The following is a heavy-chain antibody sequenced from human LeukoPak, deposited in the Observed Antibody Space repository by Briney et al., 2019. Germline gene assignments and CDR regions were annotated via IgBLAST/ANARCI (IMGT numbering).Heavy chain of an antibody. V-gene: IGHV4-61*02. CDR2: IYTSGST. J-gene: IGHJ4*02. CDR3: ARGPTITRYNWAFDY. Sequence: SETLSLTCTVSGGSISSGSYYWSWTRQPAGKGLEWIGRIYTSGSTNYNPSLKSRVTISVDTSKNQFSLKLSSVTAADTAVYYCARGPTITRYNWAFDYWGQGTLVTVSS. D-gene: IGHD1-20*01. CDR1: GGSISSGSYY.